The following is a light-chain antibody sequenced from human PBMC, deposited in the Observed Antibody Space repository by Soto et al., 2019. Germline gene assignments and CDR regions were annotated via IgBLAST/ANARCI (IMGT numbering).Light chain of an antibody. CDR1: QGISSY. CDR3: QQLNNYPIT. Sequence: IQLTQSPSSLSASVGDRVTITCRASQGISSYLGWYQQKPGKAPKLLIYAASTLQGGVPSRFSGSGSGTDFTLTISSLQPEDFATYYCQQLNNYPITFGQGTRLE. J-gene: IGKJ5*01. CDR2: AAS. V-gene: IGKV1-9*01.